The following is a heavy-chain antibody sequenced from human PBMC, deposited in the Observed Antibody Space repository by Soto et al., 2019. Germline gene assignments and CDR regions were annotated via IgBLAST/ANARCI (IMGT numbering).Heavy chain of an antibody. V-gene: IGHV4-59*01. J-gene: IGHJ5*02. Sequence: PSETLSLTCTVSGGSISSYYWSWILQPPGKGLEWIGYIYYSGSTNYNPSLKSRVTISVDTSKNQFSLKLSSVTAADTAVYYCARDRVAVAGRWQFDPWGHGTRVTASS. CDR1: GGSISSYY. CDR3: ARDRVAVAGRWQFDP. CDR2: IYYSGST. D-gene: IGHD6-19*01.